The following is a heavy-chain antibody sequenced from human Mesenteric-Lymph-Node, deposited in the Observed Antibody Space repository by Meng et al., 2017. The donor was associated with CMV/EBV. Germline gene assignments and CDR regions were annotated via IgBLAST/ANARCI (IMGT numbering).Heavy chain of an antibody. CDR3: TTERITGTSPIDY. CDR1: GFTFSTAW. J-gene: IGHJ4*02. CDR2: IKSETDGGTT. V-gene: IGHV3-15*01. D-gene: IGHD1-7*01. Sequence: GGSLRLSCAASGFTFSTAWMSWVRQAPGKGLEWVGRIKSETDGGTTDYAAPVKGRFTISRQDSKTTVYLQMSSLKIEDTAVYYCTTERITGTSPIDYWGQGTLVTVSS.